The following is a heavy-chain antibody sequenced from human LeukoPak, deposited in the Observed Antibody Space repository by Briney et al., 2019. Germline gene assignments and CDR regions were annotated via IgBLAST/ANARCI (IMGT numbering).Heavy chain of an antibody. CDR1: GFTFSSYS. V-gene: IGHV3-21*01. Sequence: PGGSLRLSCAASGFTFSSYSMNWVRQAPGKGLEWVSSISSSSSYIYYADSVKGRFTISRDNAKNSLYLQMNSLRAEDTAVYYCARDGYYYDSPFDPWGQGTLVTVSS. CDR2: ISSSSSYI. D-gene: IGHD3-22*01. J-gene: IGHJ5*02. CDR3: ARDGYYYDSPFDP.